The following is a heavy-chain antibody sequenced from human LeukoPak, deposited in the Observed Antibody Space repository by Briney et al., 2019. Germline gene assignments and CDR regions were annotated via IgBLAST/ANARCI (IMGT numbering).Heavy chain of an antibody. J-gene: IGHJ4*02. CDR1: GGSISSSSYY. Sequence: PSETLSLTCTVSGGSISSSSYYWVWIRQPPGKGLEWIGSIYYSGSTYYNPSLKSRVTISVDTSKNQFSLKLSSVTAADTAVYYCARVAYHSSGYYADYWGQGTLVTVSS. V-gene: IGHV4-39*07. CDR3: ARVAYHSSGYYADY. D-gene: IGHD3-22*01. CDR2: IYYSGST.